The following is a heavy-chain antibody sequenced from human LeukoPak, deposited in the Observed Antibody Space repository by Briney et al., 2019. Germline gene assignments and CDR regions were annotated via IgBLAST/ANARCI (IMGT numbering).Heavy chain of an antibody. CDR1: DFTVSSNY. D-gene: IGHD1-26*01. J-gene: IGHJ6*03. CDR3: AKGRGWEASYYYYYMDV. Sequence: GGSLRLSCAASDFTVSSNYMSWVRQAPGKGLEWVSIIYSAGSAFYADSVKGRFTISRDNSENTLYLQMNGLRAEDTAVYYCAKGRGWEASYYYYYMDVWGKGTTVTISS. CDR2: IYSAGSA. V-gene: IGHV3-66*02.